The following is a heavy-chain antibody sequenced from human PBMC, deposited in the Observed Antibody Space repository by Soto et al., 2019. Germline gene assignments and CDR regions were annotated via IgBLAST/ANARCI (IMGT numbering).Heavy chain of an antibody. CDR1: SGSISSSNW. Sequence: QVQLQESGPGLVKPSGTLSLTCAVSSGSISSSNWWRWVRQPPGKGLEWIGEIYHSGSTNYNPSLKSRVTISVDKSKNQFSLKLSSVTAADTAVYYCARVVGDYYYYYYMDVWGKGTTVTVSS. D-gene: IGHD3-16*01. V-gene: IGHV4-4*02. J-gene: IGHJ6*03. CDR3: ARVVGDYYYYYYMDV. CDR2: IYHSGST.